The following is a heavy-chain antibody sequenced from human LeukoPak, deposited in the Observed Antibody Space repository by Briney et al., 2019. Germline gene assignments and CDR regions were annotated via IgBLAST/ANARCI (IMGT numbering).Heavy chain of an antibody. CDR2: IRYDASNK. D-gene: IGHD4-17*01. V-gene: IGHV3-30*02. CDR1: GFTFSSHG. J-gene: IGHJ4*02. Sequence: PGGSLRLSCAASGFTFSSHGMHWVRQAPGKGLECVAFIRYDASNKYYADSVKGRFTISRDNSKNTLYLQMNSLRAEDTAVYYCAKDISRRDGDYDYFDYWGQGTLVTVSS. CDR3: AKDISRRDGDYDYFDY.